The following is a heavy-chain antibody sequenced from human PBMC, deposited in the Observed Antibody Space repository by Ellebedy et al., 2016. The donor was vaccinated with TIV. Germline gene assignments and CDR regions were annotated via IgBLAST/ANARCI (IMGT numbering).Heavy chain of an antibody. CDR1: GYTFTSYD. Sequence: ASVKVSXXASGYTFTSYDINWVRQATGQGLEWMGWMNPNSGNTGYAQKFQGRVTMTRNTSISTAYMELSSLRSEDTAVYYCASDTSSIAARSWFNPWGQGTLVTVSS. V-gene: IGHV1-8*01. J-gene: IGHJ5*02. CDR3: ASDTSSIAARSWFNP. CDR2: MNPNSGNT. D-gene: IGHD6-6*01.